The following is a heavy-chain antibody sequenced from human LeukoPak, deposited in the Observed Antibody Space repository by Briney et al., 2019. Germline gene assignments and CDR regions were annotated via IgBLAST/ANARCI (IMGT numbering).Heavy chain of an antibody. CDR2: IIPILGIA. J-gene: IGHJ4*02. CDR1: GGTXSSYA. V-gene: IGHV1-69*04. CDR3: ASPYYYDSSGYYYRFDY. Sequence: SVKVSCKASGGTXSSYAISWVRQAPGQGLEWMGRIIPILGIANYAQKFQGRVTITADKSTSTAYMELSSLRSEDTAVYYCASPYYYDSSGYYYRFDYWGQGTLVTVSS. D-gene: IGHD3-22*01.